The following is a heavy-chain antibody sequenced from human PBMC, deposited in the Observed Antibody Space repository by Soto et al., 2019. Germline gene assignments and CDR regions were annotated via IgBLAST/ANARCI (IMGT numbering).Heavy chain of an antibody. J-gene: IGHJ4*02. CDR1: GGSVSSGSYY. D-gene: IGHD5-18*01. V-gene: IGHV4-61*01. CDR3: ARRGYSYGLISPYDY. Sequence: SETLSLTCTVSGGSVSSGSYYWSWIRQPPGKGLEWIGYIYYSGSTNYNPSLKSRVTISVDTSKNQFSLKLSSVTAADTAVYYCARRGYSYGLISPYDYWGQGTLVTVSS. CDR2: IYYSGST.